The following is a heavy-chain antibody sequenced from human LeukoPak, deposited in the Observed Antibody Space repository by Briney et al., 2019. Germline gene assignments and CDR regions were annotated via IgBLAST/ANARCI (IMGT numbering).Heavy chain of an antibody. CDR2: ISGSGGST. D-gene: IGHD3-9*01. CDR1: GFTFSSYA. J-gene: IGHJ4*02. V-gene: IGHV3-23*01. CDR3: AKVNTLTGYYY. Sequence: GGSLRLSCAASGFTFSSYAMSWVRQAPGKGLEWVSAISGSGGSTYYADSVKGRFTISRDNPKNTLYLQMNSLRAEDTAVYYCAKVNTLTGYYYWGQGTLVTVSS.